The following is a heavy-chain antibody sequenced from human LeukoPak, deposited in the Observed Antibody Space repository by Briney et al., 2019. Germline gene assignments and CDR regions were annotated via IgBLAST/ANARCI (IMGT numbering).Heavy chain of an antibody. D-gene: IGHD3-3*01. V-gene: IGHV1-2*02. CDR1: GYTFTGYY. J-gene: IGHJ5*02. CDR2: INPNSGGT. Sequence: ASVKVSCKASGYTFTGYYMHWVRQAPGQGLEWMGWINPNSGGTNYAQKFQGRVTMTRDTSISTAYMELSRVRSDDTAVYYCARGQVTIVGVGGSWFDPWGQGTLVTVSS. CDR3: ARGQVTIVGVGGSWFDP.